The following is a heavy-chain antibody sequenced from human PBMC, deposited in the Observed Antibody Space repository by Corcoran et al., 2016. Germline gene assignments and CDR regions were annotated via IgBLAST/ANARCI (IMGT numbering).Heavy chain of an antibody. J-gene: IGHJ5*02. CDR1: GYTFTSYY. CDR3: ARSNYVSGSYYESTHFGT. V-gene: IGHV1-46*01. D-gene: IGHD3-10*01. Sequence: QVQLVQSGAEVKKPGASVKVSCKASGYTFTSYYMHWVRQAPGQGLEWMGIINPSGGSTSYAQKFQGRVTMSRDTSTSTVYMELSSLRSEDTAVYYCARSNYVSGSYYESTHFGTWGQGTLVTVSS. CDR2: INPSGGST.